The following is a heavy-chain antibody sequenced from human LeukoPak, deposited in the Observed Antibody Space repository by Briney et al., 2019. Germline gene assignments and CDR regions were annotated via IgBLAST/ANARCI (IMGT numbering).Heavy chain of an antibody. J-gene: IGHJ2*01. CDR1: GFTFSSFW. V-gene: IGHV3-48*01. Sequence: PGGSLRLSCAASGFTFSSFWMSWVRQAPGKGLEWVSYIDGSTSTIYYADSVKGRFTISRDNAKNSLYLQMNSLRAEDTAVYYCARDRAAPTWYFDLWGRGTLVTVSS. CDR2: IDGSTSTI. CDR3: ARDRAAPTWYFDL. D-gene: IGHD2-15*01.